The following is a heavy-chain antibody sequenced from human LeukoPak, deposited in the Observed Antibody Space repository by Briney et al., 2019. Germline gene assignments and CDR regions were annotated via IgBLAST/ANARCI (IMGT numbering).Heavy chain of an antibody. V-gene: IGHV3-30*03. CDR2: ISYDGSNK. J-gene: IGHJ4*02. Sequence: QTGGSLRLSCAASGFTFSSYGMHWVRQAPGKGLEWVAVISYDGSNKYYADSVKGRFTISRDNSKNTLYLQMNSLRAEDTAVYYCAGGSYYEGGNYFDYWGQGTLVTVSS. CDR1: GFTFSSYG. CDR3: AGGSYYEGGNYFDY. D-gene: IGHD1-26*01.